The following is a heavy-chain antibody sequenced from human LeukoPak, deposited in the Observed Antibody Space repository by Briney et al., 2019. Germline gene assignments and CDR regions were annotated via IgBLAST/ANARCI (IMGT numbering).Heavy chain of an antibody. CDR3: ASRLIAVAGPDY. V-gene: IGHV1-18*01. J-gene: IGHJ4*02. D-gene: IGHD6-19*01. CDR2: ISAYNGDT. Sequence: ASVKVSCKASGYTFTSYGITWVRQAPGQGLEWMGWISAYNGDTNYAQKLQGRVTMTTDTSTSTAYMELRSLRSADTAVYYCASRLIAVAGPDYWGQGTLVTVSS. CDR1: GYTFTSYG.